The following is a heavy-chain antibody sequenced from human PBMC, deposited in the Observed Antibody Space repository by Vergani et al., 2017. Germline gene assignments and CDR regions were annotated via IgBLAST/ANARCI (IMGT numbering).Heavy chain of an antibody. J-gene: IGHJ6*02. V-gene: IGHV4-30-4*08. CDR3: ARRNLVRGYYYYYYGMDV. Sequence: QVQLQESGPGLVKPSQTLSLTCTVSGGSISSGDYYWSWIRQPPGKGLEWIGYIYYSGSTYYNPSLKSRVTISVDTSKNQFSLKLSSVTAADTAVYYCARRNLVRGYYYYYYGMDVWGQGTTVTVSS. D-gene: IGHD4-23*01. CDR1: GGSISSGDYY. CDR2: IYYSGST.